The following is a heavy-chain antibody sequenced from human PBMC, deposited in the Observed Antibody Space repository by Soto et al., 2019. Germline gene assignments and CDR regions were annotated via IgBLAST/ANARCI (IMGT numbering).Heavy chain of an antibody. CDR1: GYTFTSYA. V-gene: IGHV1-3*01. Sequence: QVQLVQSGAEVKKPGASVKVSCKASGYTFTSYAMHWVRQAPGQRLEWMGWINADNGNTKYSQKFQGRVTITRDTSASTAYMELSSLRSEDTAVYYCARDVSRLRSGYSPGYWGQGTLVTVSS. CDR3: ARDVSRLRSGYSPGY. D-gene: IGHD3-3*01. CDR2: INADNGNT. J-gene: IGHJ4*02.